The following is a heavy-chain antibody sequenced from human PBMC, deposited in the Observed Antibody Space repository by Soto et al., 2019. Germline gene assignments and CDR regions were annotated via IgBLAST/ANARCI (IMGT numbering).Heavy chain of an antibody. CDR2: ISGSGGNT. CDR3: AKDLWRSPLGNDFWSGYSPHYYYGMDV. J-gene: IGHJ6*02. V-gene: IGHV3-23*01. CDR1: GFTFSSYA. D-gene: IGHD3-3*01. Sequence: PGGSLRLSCAASGFTFSSYAMSWVRQAPGKGLEWVSAISGSGGNTYYADSVKGRFTISRDNSKNTLYLQMNSLRAEDTAVYYCAKDLWRSPLGNDFWSGYSPHYYYGMDVWGQGTTVTVSS.